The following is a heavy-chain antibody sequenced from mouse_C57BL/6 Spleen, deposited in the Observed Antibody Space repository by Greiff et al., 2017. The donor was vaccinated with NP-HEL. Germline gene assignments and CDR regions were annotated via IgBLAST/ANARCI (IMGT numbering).Heavy chain of an antibody. CDR2: IYPGSGST. D-gene: IGHD1-1*01. V-gene: IGHV1-55*01. CDR1: GYTFTSYW. J-gene: IGHJ2*01. Sequence: VQLQQPGAELVKPGASVKMSCKASGYTFTSYWITWVKQRPGQGLEWIGDIYPGSGSTNYNEKFKSKATLTVDKPSSTAYMQLSSLTSEDSAVYYCARYDYYGSSYEDYWGQGTTLTVSS. CDR3: ARYDYYGSSYEDY.